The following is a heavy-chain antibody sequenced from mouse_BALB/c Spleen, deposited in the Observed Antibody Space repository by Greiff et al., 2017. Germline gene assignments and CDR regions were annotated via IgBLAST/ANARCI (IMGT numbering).Heavy chain of an antibody. CDR1: GYTFTSYY. J-gene: IGHJ3*01. D-gene: IGHD4-1*01. CDR2: IYPGNVNT. CDR3: ASGGANWAWFAY. V-gene: IGHV1S56*01. Sequence: QVQLQQSGPELVKPGASVRISCKASGYTFTSYYIHWVKQRPGQGLEWIGWIYPGNVNTKYNEKFKGKATLTADKSSSTAYMQLSSLTSEDSAVYFCASGGANWAWFAYWGQGTLVTVSA.